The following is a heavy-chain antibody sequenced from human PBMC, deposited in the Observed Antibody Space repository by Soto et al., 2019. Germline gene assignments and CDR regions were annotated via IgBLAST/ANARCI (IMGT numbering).Heavy chain of an antibody. CDR2: IKSKADGGTI. Sequence: KPGGSLRLSCATSGFTFSNAWMTWVRQAPGKGLEWVGRIKSKADGGTIDYAASVKGRLTISRDDSENTLFLQMNSLKTEDTAVYYCTTYLTIFGDFQGYWGQGTVVTVSS. D-gene: IGHD3-3*01. CDR1: GFTFSNAW. J-gene: IGHJ4*02. V-gene: IGHV3-15*01. CDR3: TTYLTIFGDFQGY.